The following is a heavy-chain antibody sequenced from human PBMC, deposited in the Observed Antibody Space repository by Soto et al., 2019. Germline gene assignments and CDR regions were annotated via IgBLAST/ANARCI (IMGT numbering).Heavy chain of an antibody. CDR3: ARDEDWFHYFYPDY. CDR2: SSAKNGNR. CDR1: GYTFSNYG. D-gene: IGHD3-22*01. V-gene: IGHV1-18*01. J-gene: IGHJ4*02. Sequence: QVQLVQSGAEVKHPGASVKVSCKASGYTFSNYGLTWVRQAPGKGLERMGWSSAKNGNRRVAEWAQERVSLPTATSTSTGHMELRSRTCDDTAVYSCARDEDWFHYFYPDYWGQETQVTDAS.